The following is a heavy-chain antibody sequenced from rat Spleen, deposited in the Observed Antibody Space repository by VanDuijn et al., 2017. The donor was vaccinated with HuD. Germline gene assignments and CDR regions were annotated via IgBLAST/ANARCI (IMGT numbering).Heavy chain of an antibody. Sequence: EVHLVESDGGLVQPGRSLKLSCVASGFTFSDYYMAWVRQAPTKGLEWVATTSYDGTNTYYRDSVKGRFTISRDTAKSTLYLQMDSLRSEDTATYYCARHGYDGSYYYWDYWGQGVMVTVSS. D-gene: IGHD1-12*02. J-gene: IGHJ2*01. V-gene: IGHV5-29*01. CDR3: ARHGYDGSYYYWDY. CDR1: GFTFSDYY. CDR2: TSYDGTNT.